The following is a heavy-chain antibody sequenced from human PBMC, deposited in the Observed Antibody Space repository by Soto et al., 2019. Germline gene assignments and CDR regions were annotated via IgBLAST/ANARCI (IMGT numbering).Heavy chain of an antibody. CDR1: GVALKTGGYA. CDR3: ARDGITGGYGTEF. Sequence: QLQLRESGSGLVRPSETLSLTCTVSGVALKTGGYAWGWIRQPLGKGLEWIGHIYHSGRTHYNPSLKSRVTLSVDRSKNQFSLKLASVSAADTAVYFCARDGITGGYGTEFWGQGALVTVSS. D-gene: IGHD3-16*01. CDR2: IYHSGRT. V-gene: IGHV4-30-2*01. J-gene: IGHJ4*02.